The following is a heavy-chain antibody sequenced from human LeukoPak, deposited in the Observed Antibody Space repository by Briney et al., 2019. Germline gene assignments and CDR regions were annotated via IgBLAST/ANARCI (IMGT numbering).Heavy chain of an antibody. J-gene: IGHJ4*02. D-gene: IGHD3-22*01. CDR2: IIPIFGTA. CDR3: ARGRITMIAFDY. Sequence: VKVSCKASGGTFSSYAISWVRQAPGQGLEWMGGIIPIFGTANYAQKFQGRVTITADKSTSTAYMELSSLRSEDTAVYYCARGRITMIAFDYWGQGTLVTVSS. CDR1: GGTFSSYA. V-gene: IGHV1-69*06.